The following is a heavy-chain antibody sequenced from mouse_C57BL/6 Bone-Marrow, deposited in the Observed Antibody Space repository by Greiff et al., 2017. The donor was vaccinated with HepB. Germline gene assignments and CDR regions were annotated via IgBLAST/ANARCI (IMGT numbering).Heavy chain of an antibody. D-gene: IGHD2-3*01. CDR1: GYTFTSYW. CDR3: ARGWLLPYWYFDV. V-gene: IGHV1-50*01. J-gene: IGHJ1*03. CDR2: IDPSDSYT. Sequence: QVQLQQPGAELVKPGASVKLSCKASGYTFTSYWMQWVKRRPGQGLEWIGEIDPSDSYTNYNQKFKGKATLTVDTSSSTAYMQLSSLTSEDSAVYYCARGWLLPYWYFDVWGTGTTVTVSS.